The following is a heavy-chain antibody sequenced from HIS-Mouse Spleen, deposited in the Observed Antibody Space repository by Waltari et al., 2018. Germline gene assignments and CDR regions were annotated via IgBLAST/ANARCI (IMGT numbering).Heavy chain of an antibody. CDR1: GGSISSYY. J-gene: IGHJ3*02. Sequence: QVQLQESGPGLVKPSETLSLTCTVSGGSISSYYWSWIRQPPGKGLEWIGYMYYRGSTNYNHSLKSRVTISVDTSKNQFSLKLSSVTAADTAVYYCARVKYSNAFDIWGQGTMVTVSS. CDR2: MYYRGST. V-gene: IGHV4-59*01. CDR3: ARVKYSNAFDI. D-gene: IGHD6-6*01.